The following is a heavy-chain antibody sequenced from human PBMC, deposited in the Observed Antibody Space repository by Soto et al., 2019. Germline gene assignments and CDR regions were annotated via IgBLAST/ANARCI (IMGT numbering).Heavy chain of an antibody. D-gene: IGHD3-3*01. CDR2: ISWNSGSI. CDR1: GFTFDDYA. CDR3: AKAGFWSGYYSLVDY. V-gene: IGHV3-9*01. J-gene: IGHJ4*02. Sequence: EVQLVESGGGLVQPGRSLRLSCAASGFTFDDYAMHWVRQAPGKGLEWVSGISWNSGSIGYADSVKGRFTISRDNAKNSLYLQMNSLRDEDTALYYCAKAGFWSGYYSLVDYWGQGTLVTVSS.